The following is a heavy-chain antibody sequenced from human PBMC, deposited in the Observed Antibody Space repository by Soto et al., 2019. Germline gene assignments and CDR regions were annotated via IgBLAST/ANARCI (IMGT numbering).Heavy chain of an antibody. CDR2: ISGSGGST. CDR1: GFTFSSYA. D-gene: IGHD6-13*01. CDR3: AKDHGSSSWYRIDY. V-gene: IGHV3-23*01. Sequence: EVQLLESGGGLVQPGGSLRLSCAASGFTFSSYAMSWVRQAPGKGLEWVSAISGSGGSTYYADSVKGRFTISRDNSKNPLYLQMNSLRAEDTAVYYCAKDHGSSSWYRIDYWGQGTLVTVSS. J-gene: IGHJ4*02.